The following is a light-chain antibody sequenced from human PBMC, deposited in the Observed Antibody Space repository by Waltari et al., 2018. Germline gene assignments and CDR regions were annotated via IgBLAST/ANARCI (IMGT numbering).Light chain of an antibody. Sequence: QSALTQPASVSGCPGQSITISCSEVCSSVGCSDYFSWHQHHPGKAPQFIIYDVTNRPSGVSDRFSASKSANTASLTISRLQPEDEADYYCSSQTLNGLVLFGGGTRLTVL. CDR2: DVT. CDR1: CSSVGCSDY. CDR3: SSQTLNGLVL. V-gene: IGLV2-14*03. J-gene: IGLJ2*01.